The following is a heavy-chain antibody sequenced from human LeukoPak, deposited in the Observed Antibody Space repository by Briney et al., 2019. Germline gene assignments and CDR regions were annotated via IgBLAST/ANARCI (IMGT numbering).Heavy chain of an antibody. J-gene: IGHJ4*02. CDR2: IKQDGSEK. Sequence: GGSLRLSCAASGFTFSTYWMSWVRQAPGKGLEWVANIKQDGSEKYYVDSVKGRFTISRDDAKNSLYLQMNSLRAEDTAMYYCARDSAGNDYWGQGTLVTVSS. V-gene: IGHV3-7*01. CDR1: GFTFSTYW. D-gene: IGHD6-13*01. CDR3: ARDSAGNDY.